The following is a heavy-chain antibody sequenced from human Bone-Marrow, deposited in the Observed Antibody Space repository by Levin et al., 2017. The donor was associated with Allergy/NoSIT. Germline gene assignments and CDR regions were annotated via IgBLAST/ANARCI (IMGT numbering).Heavy chain of an antibody. CDR1: GGTFSSYT. Sequence: EASVKVSCKASGGTFSSYTISWVRQAPGQGLEWMGRIIPILGIANYAQKFQGRVTITADKSTSTAYMELSSLRSEDTAVYYCARGGKGYSGYDVTGRTHYYYYYGMDVWGQGTTVTVSS. CDR3: ARGGKGYSGYDVTGRTHYYYYYGMDV. D-gene: IGHD5-12*01. J-gene: IGHJ6*02. V-gene: IGHV1-69*02. CDR2: IIPILGIA.